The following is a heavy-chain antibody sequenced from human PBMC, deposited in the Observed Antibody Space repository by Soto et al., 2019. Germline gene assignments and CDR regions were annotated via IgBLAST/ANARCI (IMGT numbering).Heavy chain of an antibody. V-gene: IGHV3-7*01. J-gene: IGHJ4*02. Sequence: SWGSLRLSWAAAGFTCSSFCMSWLRQAPGKGLEWVANIKQDGSEKYYVDSVKGRFTISIDNAKNSLYMQMNSPRAEDTAVYYCARDRRRLLWSYWGQGTLVTVSS. D-gene: IGHD3-10*01. CDR2: IKQDGSEK. CDR1: GFTCSSFC. CDR3: ARDRRRLLWSY.